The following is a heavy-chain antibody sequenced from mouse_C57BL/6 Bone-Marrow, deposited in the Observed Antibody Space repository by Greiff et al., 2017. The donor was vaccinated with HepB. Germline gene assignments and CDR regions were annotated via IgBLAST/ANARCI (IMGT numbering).Heavy chain of an antibody. CDR3: ARYDDYDARDAMDY. V-gene: IGHV7-3*01. J-gene: IGHJ4*01. CDR1: GFTFTDYY. D-gene: IGHD2-4*01. CDR2: IRNKANGYTT. Sequence: EVKLVESGGGLVQPGGSLSFSCAASGFTFTDYYMSWVRQPPGKALEWLGFIRNKANGYTTEYSASVKGRFTISRDNSQSILYLQMNALRAEDSATYYCARYDDYDARDAMDYWGQGTSVTVSS.